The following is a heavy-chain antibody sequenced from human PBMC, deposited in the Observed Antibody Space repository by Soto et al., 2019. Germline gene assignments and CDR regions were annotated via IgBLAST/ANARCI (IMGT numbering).Heavy chain of an antibody. V-gene: IGHV3-21*01. D-gene: IGHD3-22*01. CDR1: GFTFSSYS. CDR2: ISSSSSYI. J-gene: IGHJ4*02. Sequence: GGSLRLSCAASGFTFSSYSMNWVRQAPGKGLEWVSSISSSSSYIYYADSVKDRFTISRDNAKNSLYLQMNSLRAEDTAVYYCARPPEYYYDSSGPYYFDYWGQGTLVTVSS. CDR3: ARPPEYYYDSSGPYYFDY.